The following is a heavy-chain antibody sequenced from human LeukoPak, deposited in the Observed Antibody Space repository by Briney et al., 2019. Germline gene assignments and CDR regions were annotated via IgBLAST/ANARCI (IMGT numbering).Heavy chain of an antibody. CDR3: ARASRDWAGTSIQR. V-gene: IGHV4-59*01. J-gene: IGHJ4*02. D-gene: IGHD3/OR15-3a*01. CDR1: GGTISSYY. Sequence: SETLSLTCTVSGGTISSYYWSWIRQPPGKGLEWIGYIYYSGSTNYNPSLKSRVTISVDTSKNQFSQKLSSVTAADTAVYYCARASRDWAGTSIQRWGQGTLVTVSS. CDR2: IYYSGST.